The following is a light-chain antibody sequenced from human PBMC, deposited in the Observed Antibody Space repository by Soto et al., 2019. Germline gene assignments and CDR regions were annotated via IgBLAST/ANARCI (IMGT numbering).Light chain of an antibody. V-gene: IGKV1-5*03. CDR3: QQYNSYSRT. Sequence: DIXMTXXXSTLSASVGDRVTITCRASQSISSWLAWYQQKPGKAPKLLIYKASSLESGVPSRFSGSGSGTEFTLTISSLQPDDFATYYCQQYNSYSRTFGQGTKVEIK. CDR1: QSISSW. J-gene: IGKJ1*01. CDR2: KAS.